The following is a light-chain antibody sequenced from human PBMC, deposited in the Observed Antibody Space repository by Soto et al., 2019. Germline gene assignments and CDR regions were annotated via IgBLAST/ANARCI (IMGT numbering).Light chain of an antibody. CDR3: QHYGSSPPNT. V-gene: IGKV3-20*01. CDR2: GAS. CDR1: QSVTSNY. J-gene: IGKJ2*01. Sequence: EIVLTQSPGTLSLSPGERATLSCRATQSVTSNYLAWYQQTPGQAPRLLIYGASIRATGIPDRFSGSGSGADFTLTISRLEPEDFAVYYCQHYGSSPPNTFGQGTKLEIK.